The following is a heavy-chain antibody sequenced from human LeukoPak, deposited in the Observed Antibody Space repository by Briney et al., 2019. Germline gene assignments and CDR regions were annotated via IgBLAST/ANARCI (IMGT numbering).Heavy chain of an antibody. V-gene: IGHV4-39*07. CDR1: GGSISSSSYY. D-gene: IGHD2-15*01. J-gene: IGHJ4*02. CDR3: AREDVGYCSGGSCYDY. CDR2: INHSGST. Sequence: SETLSLTCTVSGGSISSSSYYWGWIRQPPGKGLEWIGEINHSGSTNYNPSLKSRVTISVDTSKNQFSLKLSSVTAADTAVYYCAREDVGYCSGGSCYDYWGQGTLVTVSS.